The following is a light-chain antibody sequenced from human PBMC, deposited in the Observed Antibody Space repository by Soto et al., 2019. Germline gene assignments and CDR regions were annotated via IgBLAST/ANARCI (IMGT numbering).Light chain of an antibody. Sequence: DIQMTQSPSSLSASVGDRVSITFRASQYISTYLNWYQQKPGKAPKLLIYAASSLQSGVPSRFTGSGSGTDFTLTISSLQPEDFATYYCLRSYSTPDFGQGTRLEIK. CDR1: QYISTY. CDR3: LRSYSTPD. J-gene: IGKJ5*01. CDR2: AAS. V-gene: IGKV1-39*01.